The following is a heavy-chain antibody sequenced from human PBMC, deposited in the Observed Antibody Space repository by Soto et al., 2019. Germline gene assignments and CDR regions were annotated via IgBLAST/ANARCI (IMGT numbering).Heavy chain of an antibody. D-gene: IGHD2-2*01. V-gene: IGHV4-59*01. CDR2: IYYSGST. CDR3: ARVLVVPAAIPPYYYYMDV. Sequence: SETLSLTCTVSGGSISSYYWSWIRQPPGKGLEWIGYIYYSGSTNYNPSLKSRVTISVDTSKNQFSLKLSSVTAADTAVYYCARVLVVPAAIPPYYYYMDVWGKGTTVTVSS. CDR1: GGSISSYY. J-gene: IGHJ6*03.